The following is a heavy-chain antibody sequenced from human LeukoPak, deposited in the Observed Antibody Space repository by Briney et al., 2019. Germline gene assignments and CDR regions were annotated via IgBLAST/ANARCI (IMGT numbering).Heavy chain of an antibody. J-gene: IGHJ4*02. Sequence: ASVKVSCKTSGGTFISYAISWVRQAPGQGLEWMGGIIPIFGTANYAQKFKGRVTITADESTSTAYMELRSLRADDTAVYYCERDSEMFGVVQADIHYWGQGTLVTVSS. V-gene: IGHV1-69*13. CDR3: ERDSEMFGVVQADIHY. D-gene: IGHD3-16*01. CDR1: GGTFISYA. CDR2: IIPIFGTA.